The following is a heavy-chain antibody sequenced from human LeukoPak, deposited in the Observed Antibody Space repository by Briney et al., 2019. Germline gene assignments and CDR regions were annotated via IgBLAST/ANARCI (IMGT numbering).Heavy chain of an antibody. CDR1: GYTLTELS. CDR2: FDPEDGET. V-gene: IGHV1-24*01. Sequence: ASVKVSCKVSGYTLTELSMHWVRQAPGKGLEWMGGFDPEDGETIYARKFQGRVTMTEDTSTDTAYMELSSLRSEDTAVYYCARLGLEAFYFDYWGQGTLVTVSS. D-gene: IGHD3-3*01. CDR3: ARLGLEAFYFDY. J-gene: IGHJ4*02.